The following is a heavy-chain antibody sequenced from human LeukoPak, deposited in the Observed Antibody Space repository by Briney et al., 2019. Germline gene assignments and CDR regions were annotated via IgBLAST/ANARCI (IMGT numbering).Heavy chain of an antibody. Sequence: SETLSLTCTVPGGSISSYYWGWIRQPPGKGLEWIGYIYYSGSTNYNPSLKSRVTISVDTSKNQFSLKLSSVTAADTAVYYCARLVGRWLQFGYWGQGTLVTVSS. CDR1: GGSISSYY. CDR3: ARLVGRWLQFGY. J-gene: IGHJ4*02. CDR2: IYYSGST. V-gene: IGHV4-59*01. D-gene: IGHD5-24*01.